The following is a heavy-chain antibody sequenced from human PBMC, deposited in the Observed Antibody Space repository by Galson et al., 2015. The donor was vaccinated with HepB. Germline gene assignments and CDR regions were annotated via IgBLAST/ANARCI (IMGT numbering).Heavy chain of an antibody. Sequence: SVKVSCKASGYTFTGYYMHWVRQAPGQGLEWMGWINPNSGGTNYAQKFQGRVTMTRDTSISTAYMELSRLRSDDTAVYYCARFRPSSGYYTEYYYYYMDVWGKGTTVTVPS. J-gene: IGHJ6*03. CDR3: ARFRPSSGYYTEYYYYYMDV. CDR2: INPNSGGT. CDR1: GYTFTGYY. V-gene: IGHV1-2*02. D-gene: IGHD3-3*01.